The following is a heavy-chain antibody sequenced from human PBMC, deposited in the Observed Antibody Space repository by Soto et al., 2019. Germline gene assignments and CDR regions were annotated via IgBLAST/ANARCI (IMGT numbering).Heavy chain of an antibody. CDR3: ARELGYCSGGSCYMDGAFDF. V-gene: IGHV4-31*03. J-gene: IGHJ3*01. CDR1: GGSISSGDYY. D-gene: IGHD2-15*01. Sequence: SETLSLTCTVPGGSISSGDYYWSWIRQHPGKGLEWIGHIYNSGSTYYNPSLKSRVTISVDTSKNQFSLKLNSVTAADTAVYYCARELGYCSGGSCYMDGAFDFWAQGTMVTGSS. CDR2: IYNSGST.